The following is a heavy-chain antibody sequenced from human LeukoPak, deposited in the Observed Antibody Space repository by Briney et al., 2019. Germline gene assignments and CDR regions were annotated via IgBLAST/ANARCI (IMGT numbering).Heavy chain of an antibody. D-gene: IGHD3-22*01. CDR1: GFTFSSYA. CDR2: ISGSGGST. J-gene: IGHJ4*02. CDR3: AKEPGYYYFSLTYFDY. Sequence: GGSLRLSCAASGFTFSSYAMSWVRQAPGKGLEWVSAISGSGGSTYYADSVKGRFTISRDNSKDTLYLQMNSLRAEDTAVYYCAKEPGYYYFSLTYFDYWGQGTLVTVSS. V-gene: IGHV3-23*01.